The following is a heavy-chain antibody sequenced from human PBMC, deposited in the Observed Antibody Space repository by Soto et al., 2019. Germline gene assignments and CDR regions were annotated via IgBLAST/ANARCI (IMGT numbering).Heavy chain of an antibody. V-gene: IGHV3-23*01. CDR3: AKDRRYYGSGSIFDY. CDR2: ISGSGGST. J-gene: IGHJ4*02. D-gene: IGHD3-10*01. CDR1: GFTFSSYA. Sequence: GGSLRLSCAASGFTFSSYAMSWVRQAPGKGLEWVSAISGSGGSTYYADSVKGRFTISRDNSKNTLYLQMNSLRAEDTAVYYCAKDRRYYGSGSIFDYWGQGTLVTVSS.